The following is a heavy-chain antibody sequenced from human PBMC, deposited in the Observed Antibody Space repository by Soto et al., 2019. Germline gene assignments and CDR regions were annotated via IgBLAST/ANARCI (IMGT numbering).Heavy chain of an antibody. V-gene: IGHV3-33*01. J-gene: IGHJ6*02. CDR3: ARDRSSSYSYAMDL. CDR1: DFAFRLHG. Sequence: QVHLVESGRGVVQPGGSLTLSCSVSDFAFRLHGIHWVRHTPGKGLEWVAMIWHDGTRKYFRDSVRGRFTISRDSAKNKVYLQMNNLRGDDSALYFCARDRSSSYSYAMDLWGQGTTVTVSS. D-gene: IGHD3-10*01. CDR2: IWHDGTRK.